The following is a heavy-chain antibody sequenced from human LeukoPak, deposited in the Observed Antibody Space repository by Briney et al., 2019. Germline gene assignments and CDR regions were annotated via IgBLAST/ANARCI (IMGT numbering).Heavy chain of an antibody. CDR2: IYYSGNT. Sequence: SETLSLTCTVSGGSISSYYWSWIRQPPGKGLEWIGYIYYSGNTNYNPSLKSRVTISVDTSKNQFSLKLSSVTAADTAVYYCARHISSHFYGMDVWGQGTTVTV. CDR1: GGSISSYY. V-gene: IGHV4-59*01. D-gene: IGHD6-6*01. J-gene: IGHJ6*02. CDR3: ARHISSHFYGMDV.